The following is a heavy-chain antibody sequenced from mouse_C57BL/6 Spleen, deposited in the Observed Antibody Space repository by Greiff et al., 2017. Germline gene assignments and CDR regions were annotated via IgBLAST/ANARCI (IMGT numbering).Heavy chain of an antibody. CDR1: GYSITSGYY. V-gene: IGHV3-6*01. J-gene: IGHJ2*01. Sequence: DVKLQESGPGLVKPSQSLSLTCSVTGYSITSGYYWNWIRQFPGNKLEWMGYISYDGSNNYNPSLKNRISITRDTSKNQSFLKLNSVTTEDTATYYCARDGKMPFDYWGQGTTLTVSS. CDR2: ISYDGSN. CDR3: ARDGKMPFDY. D-gene: IGHD2-1*01.